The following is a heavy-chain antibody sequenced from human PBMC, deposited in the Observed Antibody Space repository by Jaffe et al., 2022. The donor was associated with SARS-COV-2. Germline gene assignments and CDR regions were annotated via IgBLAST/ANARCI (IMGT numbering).Heavy chain of an antibody. CDR2: ISYDGSNK. CDR3: ARSRWGERSSGWYYFDY. D-gene: IGHD6-19*01. J-gene: IGHJ4*02. V-gene: IGHV3-30-3*01. Sequence: QVQLVESGGGVVQPGRSLRLSCAASGFTFSSYAMHWVRQAPGKGLEWVAVISYDGSNKYYADSVKGRFTISRDNSKNTLYLQMNSLRAEDTAVYYCARSRWGERSSGWYYFDYWGQGTLVTVSS. CDR1: GFTFSSYA.